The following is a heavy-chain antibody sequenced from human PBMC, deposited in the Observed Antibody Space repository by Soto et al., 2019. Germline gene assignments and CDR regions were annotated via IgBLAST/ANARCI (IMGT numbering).Heavy chain of an antibody. D-gene: IGHD6-13*01. CDR1: GSTFSSYR. CDR3: AKEKGIGAAGTSRIYYYYGMDA. J-gene: IGHJ6*02. V-gene: IGHV3-30*18. CDR2: ISYDGSNK. Sequence: GGSLRRSCAASGSTFSSYRMHWARQAPGKGLEWVAVISYDGSNKYYADSVKGRFIISRDNSKNTLYLQMNILRAEDTAVYYCAKEKGIGAAGTSRIYYYYGMDAWAQGATVIV.